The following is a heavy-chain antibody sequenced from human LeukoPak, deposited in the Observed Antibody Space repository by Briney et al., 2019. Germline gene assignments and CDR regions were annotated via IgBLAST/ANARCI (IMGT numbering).Heavy chain of an antibody. CDR3: ARDGYSSGWYDSYYYYMDV. J-gene: IGHJ6*03. V-gene: IGHV1-3*02. D-gene: IGHD6-19*01. Sequence: ASVKVSCKASGYTFTSYAMHWVRQAPGQRLEWMGWNNAGNGNTKYSQEFQGRVTITRDTSASTAYMELSSLRSEDMAVYYCARDGYSSGWYDSYYYYMDVWGKGTTVTVSS. CDR1: GYTFTSYA. CDR2: NNAGNGNT.